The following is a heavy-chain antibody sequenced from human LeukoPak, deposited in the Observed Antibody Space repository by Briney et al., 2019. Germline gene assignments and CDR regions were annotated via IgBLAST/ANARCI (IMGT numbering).Heavy chain of an antibody. J-gene: IGHJ4*02. CDR1: GFTFSNYD. CDR2: IATAGDT. CDR3: ASAWRGCIGGRCPYYFDY. Sequence: QPGGSLRLSCAASGFTFSNYDMHWVRQPTGKGLEWVSAIATAGDTYYPDSVRGRFTFSRENAKNSLSLQMNSLRAEDTAVYYCASAWRGCIGGRCPYYFDYWGQGTLVTVSS. V-gene: IGHV3-13*01. D-gene: IGHD2-15*01.